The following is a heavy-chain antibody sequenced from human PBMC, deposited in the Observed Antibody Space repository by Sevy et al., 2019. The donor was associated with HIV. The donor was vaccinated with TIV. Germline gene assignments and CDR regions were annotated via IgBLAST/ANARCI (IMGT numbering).Heavy chain of an antibody. CDR1: GFSFSSYT. J-gene: IGHJ3*01. CDR2: FSGSSNYI. D-gene: IGHD3-10*01. V-gene: IGHV3-21*01. Sequence: GGSLRLTCAASGFSFSSYTMNWVRQAPGQGLEWVSSFSGSSNYIYYADSLKGRFTISRDNGKNSLYLQMHSLRADDTAVYFCARPYGSGSWEAFDVWGQGTVVTVSS. CDR3: ARPYGSGSWEAFDV.